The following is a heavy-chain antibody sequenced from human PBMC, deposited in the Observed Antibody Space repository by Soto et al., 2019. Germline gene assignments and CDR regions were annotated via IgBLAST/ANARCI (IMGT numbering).Heavy chain of an antibody. J-gene: IGHJ4*02. D-gene: IGHD5-18*01. Sequence: GASVKVSCKASGFTFTSSAVQWVRQARGQRLEWIGWIVVGSGNTNYAQKFQERVTITRDMSTSTAYMELSSLRSEDTAVYYCAAESRYRGGDFDYRGQGTLVTVSS. V-gene: IGHV1-58*01. CDR1: GFTFTSSA. CDR2: IVVGSGNT. CDR3: AAESRYRGGDFDY.